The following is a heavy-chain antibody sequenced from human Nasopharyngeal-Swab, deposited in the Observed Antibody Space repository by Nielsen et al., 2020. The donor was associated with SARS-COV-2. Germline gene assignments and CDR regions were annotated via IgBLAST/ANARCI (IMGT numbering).Heavy chain of an antibody. V-gene: IGHV1-3*01. CDR2: INAGNGNT. Sequence: WVRQAPGQRLEGMGWINAGNGNTKYSQKFQGRVTITRDTSASTAYMDLCSLRSEDTAVYYCARDGYYDYVWGSSTSYFDYWGQGTLVTVSS. D-gene: IGHD3-16*01. J-gene: IGHJ4*02. CDR3: ARDGYYDYVWGSSTSYFDY.